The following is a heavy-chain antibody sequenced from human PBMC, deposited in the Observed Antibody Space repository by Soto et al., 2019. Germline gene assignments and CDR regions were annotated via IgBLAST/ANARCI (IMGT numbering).Heavy chain of an antibody. V-gene: IGHV3-73*02. D-gene: IGHD3-22*01. CDR2: IRSKANSYAT. CDR1: GFTFSGSA. J-gene: IGHJ4*02. CDR3: TRPQYDSSGYYYGY. Sequence: EVQLVESGGGLVQPGGSLKLSCAASGFTFSGSAMHWVRQASGKGLEWVGRIRSKANSYATAYAASVKGSFTISRDDSKNTAYLQMNSLKTEDTAVYYCTRPQYDSSGYYYGYWGQGTLVTVSS.